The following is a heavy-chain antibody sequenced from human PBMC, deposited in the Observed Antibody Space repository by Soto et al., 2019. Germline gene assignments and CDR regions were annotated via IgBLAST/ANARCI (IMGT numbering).Heavy chain of an antibody. J-gene: IGHJ4*01. D-gene: IGHD3-22*01. CDR1: GGLFSSYA. V-gene: IGHV1-69*01. CDR3: ARGGSGYVWFNEF. CDR2: IIPVFNTE. Sequence: QEQLVQSGAEVKRPGSSVKVSCKDSGGLFSSYAISWVRQAPGQGLEWVGGIIPVFNTEYYAEKFQARVTITADESANTAYMELSSLKSEDTAMYYCARGGSGYVWFNEFWGQGTLVTVSS.